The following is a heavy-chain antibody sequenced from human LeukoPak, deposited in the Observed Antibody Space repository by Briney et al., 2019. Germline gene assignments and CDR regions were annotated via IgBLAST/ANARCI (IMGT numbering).Heavy chain of an antibody. Sequence: GRSLRLSCAASGFTFSSYGMHWVRQAPGKGLEWVAVISYDGSNKYYADSVKGRFTISRDNSKDTLYLQMNSLRAEDTAVYYCAKIGRRYDFWTGYYEEEVDYMDVWGKGTTVTVSS. CDR3: AKIGRRYDFWTGYYEEEVDYMDV. CDR2: ISYDGSNK. CDR1: GFTFSSYG. D-gene: IGHD3-3*01. J-gene: IGHJ6*03. V-gene: IGHV3-30*18.